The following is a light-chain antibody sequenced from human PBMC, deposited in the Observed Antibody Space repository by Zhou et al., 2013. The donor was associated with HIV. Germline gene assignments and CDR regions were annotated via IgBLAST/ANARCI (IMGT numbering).Light chain of an antibody. CDR2: TAS. V-gene: IGKV1-12*02. Sequence: DVQMTQSPSSVSASVGDTVTITCRASQGISNWLAWYQQKPGKAPNLLMSTASSLQSGVPSRFSGSRSGTDFTLAITSLQPEDFATYYCQQTNTLPFTFGRRDRGG. CDR3: QQTNTLPFT. J-gene: IGKJ4*01. CDR1: QGISNW.